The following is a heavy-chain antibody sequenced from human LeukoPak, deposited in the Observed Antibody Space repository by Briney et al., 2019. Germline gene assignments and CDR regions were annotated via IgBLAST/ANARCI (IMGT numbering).Heavy chain of an antibody. CDR2: IYTSGST. J-gene: IGHJ6*03. CDR3: ARGWGGNCDSSGWYYYYYMDV. CDR1: GGSISSYY. V-gene: IGHV4-4*07. D-gene: IGHD3-22*01. Sequence: SETLSLTCTVSGGSISSYYWSWIRQPAGKGLEWIGRIYTSGSTNYNPSLKSRVTMSVDTSKNQFSLKLSSVTAADTAVYYCARGWGGNCDSSGWYYYYYMDVWGKGTTVTISS.